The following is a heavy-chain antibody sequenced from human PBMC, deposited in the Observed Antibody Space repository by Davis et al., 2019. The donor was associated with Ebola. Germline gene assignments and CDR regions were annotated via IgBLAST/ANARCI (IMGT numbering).Heavy chain of an antibody. D-gene: IGHD6-19*01. Sequence: ASVKVSCKVSGFSFNTSAVQWVRQAPGQGLEWMGWIRADNGKTQYSQKFQGRVTITRDTSATTVYMELSSLTSEDTAVYYCAKEGPQWLVDYWGQGTLVTVSS. J-gene: IGHJ4*02. CDR3: AKEGPQWLVDY. V-gene: IGHV1-3*01. CDR1: GFSFNTSA. CDR2: IRADNGKT.